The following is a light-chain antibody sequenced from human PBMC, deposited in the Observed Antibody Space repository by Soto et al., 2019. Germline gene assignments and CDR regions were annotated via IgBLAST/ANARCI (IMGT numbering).Light chain of an antibody. J-gene: IGKJ5*01. CDR1: QSISSY. V-gene: IGKV1-39*01. Sequence: DIQMTQSPSSLSAAVGDRVTITCRASQSISSYLNWYQQKPGKAPKLLIYAASSLQSGVPSRFSGSGSGTEFTLTISRLEPEDFAVYYCQQYATSRVTFGQGTRLEIK. CDR2: AAS. CDR3: QQYATSRVT.